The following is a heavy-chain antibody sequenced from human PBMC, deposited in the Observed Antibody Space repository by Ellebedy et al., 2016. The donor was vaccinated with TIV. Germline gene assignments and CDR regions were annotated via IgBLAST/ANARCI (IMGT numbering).Heavy chain of an antibody. CDR3: AADSSGYYYNYYGMDV. J-gene: IGHJ6*02. CDR2: ISGSGGST. Sequence: GGSLRLSCAASGFTFNSYGMHWVRQAPGKGPEWVSAISGSGGSTYYADSVKGRFTISRDNSKNTLYLQMNSLRAEDTAVYYCAADSSGYYYNYYGMDVWGQGTTVTVSS. D-gene: IGHD3-22*01. CDR1: GFTFNSYG. V-gene: IGHV3-23*01.